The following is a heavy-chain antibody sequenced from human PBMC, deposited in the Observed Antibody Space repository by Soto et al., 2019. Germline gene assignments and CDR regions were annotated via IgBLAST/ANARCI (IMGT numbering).Heavy chain of an antibody. V-gene: IGHV4-34*01. CDR3: ARGNWSHP. CDR1: GGSFSGYY. Sequence: QVQLQQWGAGLLKPSETLSLTCAVYGGSFSGYYWSWIRQPPGKGLEWSGEINQSGSTNYKPSLKSRVTVSVDSPKKQFSLTLSSVPAADAAVYYCARGNWSHPSFHQAMVTVFS. J-gene: IGHJ5*02. CDR2: INQSGST.